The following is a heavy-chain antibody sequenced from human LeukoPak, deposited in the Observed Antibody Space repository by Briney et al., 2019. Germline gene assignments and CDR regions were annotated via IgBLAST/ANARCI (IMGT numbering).Heavy chain of an antibody. CDR1: GDSVSSNIAA. V-gene: IGHV6-1*01. J-gene: IGHJ4*02. CDR3: ARESIPGSGYYHY. Sequence: SQTLSLTCAISGDSVSSNIAAWNWIRQSPSRGLEWLGRTYYRSQWYNDYALSVKSRITVNPDTFTNQFSLQLNSVTPEDTATYYCARESIPGSGYYHYWGQGTLVTVSS. CDR2: TYYRSQWYN. D-gene: IGHD5-12*01.